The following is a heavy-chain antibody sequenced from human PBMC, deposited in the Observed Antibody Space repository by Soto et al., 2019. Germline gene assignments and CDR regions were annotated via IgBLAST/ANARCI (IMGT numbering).Heavy chain of an antibody. D-gene: IGHD3-22*01. CDR3: AGGGSITMIGHDYYRTDV. CDR1: GGSISSYY. J-gene: IGHJ6*02. CDR2: IYTSGRA. V-gene: IGHV4-4*07. Sequence: PSETLSLTCTVSGGSISSYYWSWIRQPAGKGLEWLGRIYTSGRATYNPSLQSRVTMSVATSKNKFSLKLSSVTAADTAVYYCAGGGSITMIGHDYYRTDVWGQGTTVTVSS.